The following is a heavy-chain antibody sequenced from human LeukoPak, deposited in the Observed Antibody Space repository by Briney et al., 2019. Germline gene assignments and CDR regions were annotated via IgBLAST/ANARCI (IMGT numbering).Heavy chain of an antibody. D-gene: IGHD6-6*01. Sequence: VASVKVSCKASGYTFTSYYMHWVRQAPGQGLEWMGIINPSGGSTSYAQKFQGRVTMTRDTSTSTVYMELSSLRSDDTAVYYCASPGGPLYSSSSKNYYYGMDVWGQGTTVTVSS. CDR2: INPSGGST. J-gene: IGHJ6*02. CDR1: GYTFTSYY. CDR3: ASPGGPLYSSSSKNYYYGMDV. V-gene: IGHV1-46*01.